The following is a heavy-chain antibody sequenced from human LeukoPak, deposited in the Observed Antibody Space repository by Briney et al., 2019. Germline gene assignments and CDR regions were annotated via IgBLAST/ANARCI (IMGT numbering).Heavy chain of an antibody. CDR2: INHSGST. J-gene: IGHJ4*02. V-gene: IGHV4-34*01. Sequence: SETLSLTCAVYGGSFSDYYWSWIRQPPEMGLEWIGEINHSGSTNYNPSLKSRVSMSVDTSKNQFSLELSSVTAADTAIYYYATIAAAGTVGWGQGTPVTVSS. CDR3: ATIAAAGTVG. D-gene: IGHD6-13*01. CDR1: GGSFSDYY.